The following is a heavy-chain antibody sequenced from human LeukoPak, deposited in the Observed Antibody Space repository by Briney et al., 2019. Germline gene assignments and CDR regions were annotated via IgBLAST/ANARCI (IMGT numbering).Heavy chain of an antibody. CDR1: GFTFSSYW. CDR3: ARGVWFGELLSHFGY. CDR2: INSDGSST. V-gene: IGHV3-74*01. J-gene: IGHJ4*02. Sequence: PGGSLRLSCAASGFTFSSYWMHWVRQAPGKGLVWVSRINSDGSSTSYADSVKGRFTISRDNSKNTLYLQMNSLRAEDTAVYYCARGVWFGELLSHFGYWGQGTLVTVSS. D-gene: IGHD3-10*01.